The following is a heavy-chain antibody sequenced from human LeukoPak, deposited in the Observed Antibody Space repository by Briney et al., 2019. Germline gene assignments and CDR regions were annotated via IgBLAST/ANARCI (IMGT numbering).Heavy chain of an antibody. CDR2: IIPIFGTA. D-gene: IGHD2-15*01. J-gene: IGHJ6*04. V-gene: IGHV1-69*13. CDR3: ARGEVVVVAATEVYYYGMDV. Sequence: ASVKVSCKASGGTFSSYAISWVRQAPGQGLEWMGGIIPIFGTANYAQKFQGRVTITADESTSTAYKELSSLRSEDTAVYYCARGEVVVVAATEVYYYGMDVWGKGTTVTVSS. CDR1: GGTFSSYA.